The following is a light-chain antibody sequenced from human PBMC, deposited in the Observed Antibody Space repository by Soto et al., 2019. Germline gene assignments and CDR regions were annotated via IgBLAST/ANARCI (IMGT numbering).Light chain of an antibody. CDR3: QQLNSFPIP. CDR1: QGISSF. V-gene: IGKV1-9*01. Sequence: IQLTQSPSSLSASVGDRVTITCRASQGISSFLAWYQQKPGKAPKLLIYGASTLQSGVPSRFSGSGSGTDVNLTIGSLQPEDFATHYCQQLNSFPIPFGPGTKVDIK. CDR2: GAS. J-gene: IGKJ3*01.